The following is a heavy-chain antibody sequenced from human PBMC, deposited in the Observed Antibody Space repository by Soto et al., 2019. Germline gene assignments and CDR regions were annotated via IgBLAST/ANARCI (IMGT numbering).Heavy chain of an antibody. J-gene: IGHJ4*01. D-gene: IGHD2-2*01. Sequence: PGGSLRLSCAASGFTFSSYGMHWVRQAPGKGLEWVAVISYDGSNKYYADSVKGRFTISRDNSKNMLYLQMDSLRAEDTAIYYCAKDSHWAIISPTHDYWGHGTLVTVSS. CDR2: ISYDGSNK. V-gene: IGHV3-30*18. CDR1: GFTFSSYG. CDR3: AKDSHWAIISPTHDY.